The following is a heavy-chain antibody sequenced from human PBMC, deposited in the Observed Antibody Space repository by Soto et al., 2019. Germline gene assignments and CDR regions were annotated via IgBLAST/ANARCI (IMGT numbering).Heavy chain of an antibody. CDR1: GYTFTSYD. Sequence: QVQLVQSGAEVKKPGASVKVSCKASGYTFTSYDINWVRQATGQGLEWMGWMSPNSANPGYAQKFQGRVSMNRNTSLSTAYMELSSLSSEDSAVSYCTSEGVGGMDGWGQGTTVTVSS. CDR2: MSPNSANP. D-gene: IGHD3-16*01. CDR3: TSEGVGGMDG. J-gene: IGHJ6*02. V-gene: IGHV1-8*01.